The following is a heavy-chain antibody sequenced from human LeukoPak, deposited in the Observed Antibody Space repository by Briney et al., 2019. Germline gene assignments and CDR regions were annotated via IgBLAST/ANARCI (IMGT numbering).Heavy chain of an antibody. J-gene: IGHJ5*02. CDR1: GGSMNDYY. Sequence: PSETLSLTCPVSGGSMNDYYWSWIRQPAGKGLEWIGRIYFSGSTNYNPSLETRVTMSVDTSKNQFSLRLHSVNAADTAVYYCARVDGYGAYNWFDPWGQGTLVTVSS. V-gene: IGHV4-4*07. CDR2: IYFSGST. D-gene: IGHD4-17*01. CDR3: ARVDGYGAYNWFDP.